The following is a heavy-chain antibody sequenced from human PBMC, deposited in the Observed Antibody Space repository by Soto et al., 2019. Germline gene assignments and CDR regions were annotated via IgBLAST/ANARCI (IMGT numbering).Heavy chain of an antibody. V-gene: IGHV3-23*01. CDR2: INGGGDSP. CDR3: AKRGKFGGFDY. J-gene: IGHJ4*02. D-gene: IGHD3-10*01. CDR1: GFTFSNYA. Sequence: VHLLESGGGLVHPGGSLRLSCTASGFTFSNYAMTWVRQGPGKGLQWVAGINGGGDSPHYADSVKGRFIISRDNSTNSLVLQIRRLRVDDTALYYCAKRGKFGGFDYWGQGTLLTVSS.